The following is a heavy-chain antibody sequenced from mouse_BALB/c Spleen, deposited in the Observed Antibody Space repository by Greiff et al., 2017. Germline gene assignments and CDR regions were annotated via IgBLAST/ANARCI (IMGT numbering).Heavy chain of an antibody. CDR2: IDPFNGGT. CDR1: GYSFTSYY. V-gene: IGHV1S135*01. Sequence: EVQLQQSGPELMKPGASVKISCKASGYSFTSYYMHWVKQSHGKSLEWIGYIDPFNGGTSYNQKFKGKATLTVDKSSSTAYMHLSSLTSEDSAVYYCARYDGYYDYWGQGTLVTVSA. D-gene: IGHD2-3*01. CDR3: ARYDGYYDY. J-gene: IGHJ3*01.